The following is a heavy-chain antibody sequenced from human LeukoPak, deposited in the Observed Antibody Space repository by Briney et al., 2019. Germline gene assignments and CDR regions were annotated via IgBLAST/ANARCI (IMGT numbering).Heavy chain of an antibody. D-gene: IGHD3-22*01. V-gene: IGHV3-23*01. CDR2: ISGSGGST. CDR1: GFTFSSYA. J-gene: IGHJ4*02. Sequence: QPGASLRLSCAASGFTFSSYAMSWVRQAPGKGLEWVSAISGSGGSTYYADSVKGRFTISRDNSKNTLYLQMNSLRAEDTAVYYCAKGGSYYYDSSGYLGYWGQGTLVTVSP. CDR3: AKGGSYYYDSSGYLGY.